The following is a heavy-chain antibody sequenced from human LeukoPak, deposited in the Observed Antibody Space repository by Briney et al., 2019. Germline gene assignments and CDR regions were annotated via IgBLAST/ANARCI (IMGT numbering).Heavy chain of an antibody. CDR2: IIPIFGTA. D-gene: IGHD3-3*01. J-gene: IGHJ4*02. V-gene: IGHV1-69*05. CDR1: GGTFSSYA. CDR3: ARETEWRGIFDY. Sequence: ASVKVSCKASGGTFSSYAISWVRQAPGQGLEWMGGIIPIFGTANYAQKLQGRVTMTTDTSTSTAYMELRSLRSDDTAVYYCARETEWRGIFDYWGQGTLVTVSS.